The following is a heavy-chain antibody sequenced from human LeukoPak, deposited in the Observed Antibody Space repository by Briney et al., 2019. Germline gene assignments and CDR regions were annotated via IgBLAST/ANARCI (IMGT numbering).Heavy chain of an antibody. J-gene: IGHJ4*02. CDR3: ARDRGYSYGPFDY. Sequence: GGSVTLSCAASGFTHSGNWMHWVRQVPGKGLVWVSRIKHDGKSQTYARPVRDRLTISRDNAKNSLYLQMNSLRAEDTAVYYCARDRGYSYGPFDYWGQGTLVTVSS. CDR1: GFTHSGNW. V-gene: IGHV3-74*01. CDR2: IKHDGKSQ. D-gene: IGHD5-18*01.